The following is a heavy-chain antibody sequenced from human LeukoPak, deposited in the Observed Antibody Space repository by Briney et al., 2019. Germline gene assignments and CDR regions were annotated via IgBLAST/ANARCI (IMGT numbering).Heavy chain of an antibody. CDR1: GGSISSYY. D-gene: IGHD2-2*01. CDR3: ASYCSSTSCHGFQH. J-gene: IGHJ1*01. V-gene: IGHV4-59*01. CDR2: IYYSGST. Sequence: PSETLSLTCTVSGGSISSYYWSWIRQPPGKGLEWIGYIYYSGSTNYNPSLKGRVTISVDTSKNQFSLKLSSVTAADTAVYYCASYCSSTSCHGFQHWGQGTLVTVPS.